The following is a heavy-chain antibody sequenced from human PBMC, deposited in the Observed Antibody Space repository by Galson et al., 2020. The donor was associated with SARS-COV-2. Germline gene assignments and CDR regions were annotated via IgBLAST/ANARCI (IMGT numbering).Heavy chain of an antibody. V-gene: IGHV3-11*05. D-gene: IGHD2-2*01. CDR3: ARDNGGYCSSTSCYSGEDSSWEPRNRFDY. J-gene: IGHJ4*02. CDR1: GFTLSDYY. CDR2: ISSSSSYT. Sequence: GESLRLSCAASGFTLSDYYMSWIRQAPEKGLEWVSYISSSSSYTNYADSVKGRFTISRDNAKNSLYLQMNSLRAEDTAVYYCARDNGGYCSSTSCYSGEDSSWEPRNRFDYWGQGTLVTVSS.